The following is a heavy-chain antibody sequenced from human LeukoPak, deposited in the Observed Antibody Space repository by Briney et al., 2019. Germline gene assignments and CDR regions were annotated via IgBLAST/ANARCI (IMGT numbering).Heavy chain of an antibody. D-gene: IGHD3-22*01. Sequence: ASVKVSFKASGYTFTRYYMHWVRQAPGQGLEWMGWINPKSGGTNYAQKFQGRVTMTRDTSISTAYMELRRLRSDETAVYYCARDSSGSTDYWGQGTLVTVSS. J-gene: IGHJ4*02. CDR2: INPKSGGT. CDR3: ARDSSGSTDY. CDR1: GYTFTRYY. V-gene: IGHV1-2*02.